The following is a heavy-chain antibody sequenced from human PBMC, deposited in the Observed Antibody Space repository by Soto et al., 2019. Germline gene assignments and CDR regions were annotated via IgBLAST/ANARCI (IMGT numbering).Heavy chain of an antibody. CDR2: INPNSGGT. D-gene: IGHD3-9*01. CDR1: GYTFTGYY. V-gene: IGHV1-2*02. J-gene: IGHJ6*02. CDR3: ARGAYYDILTGYFAPHYYYYYGMDV. Sequence: GASVKVSCKASGYTFTGYYMHWVRQAPGQGLEWMGWINPNSGGTNYAQEFQGRVTMTRDTSISTAYMELSRLRSDDTAVYYCARGAYYDILTGYFAPHYYYYYGMDVWGQGTTVTVSS.